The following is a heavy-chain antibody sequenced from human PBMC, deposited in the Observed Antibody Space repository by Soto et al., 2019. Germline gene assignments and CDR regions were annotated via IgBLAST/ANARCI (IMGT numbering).Heavy chain of an antibody. Sequence: GESLKISCKGSGYSFTSYWISWVRQMPGKGLEWMGTIDPSDSYTNYSPSFQGHVTISADKSISTAYLQWSSLKASDTAMYYCARRHSSWPYHPSDYWGQGTLVTVSS. CDR2: IDPSDSYT. CDR3: ARRHSSWPYHPSDY. V-gene: IGHV5-10-1*01. CDR1: GYSFTSYW. J-gene: IGHJ4*02. D-gene: IGHD6-13*01.